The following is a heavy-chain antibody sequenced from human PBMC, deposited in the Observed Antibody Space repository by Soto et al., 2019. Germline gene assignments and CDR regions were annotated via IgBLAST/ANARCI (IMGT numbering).Heavy chain of an antibody. V-gene: IGHV4-4*02. J-gene: IGHJ4*02. CDR2: IFHDGTA. CDR1: GVSLTSGNW. D-gene: IGHD3-10*01. CDR3: ARLIYDTRLNYMYFDF. Sequence: SETLSLTCAVSGVSLTSGNWWTWVRQSPQRGLEYIGEIFHDGTANYYPSFERRVAMSVDTSRNQFSLKLTSVTAADTAVYLCARLIYDTRLNYMYFDFWGPGTLVTVSS.